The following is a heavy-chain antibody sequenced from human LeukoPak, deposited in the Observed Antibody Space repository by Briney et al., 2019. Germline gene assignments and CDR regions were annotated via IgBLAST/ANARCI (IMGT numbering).Heavy chain of an antibody. CDR2: ISAYNGNT. CDR3: ARQYSGSYFNYYYYMDV. V-gene: IGHV1-18*01. CDR1: GGTFSSYA. Sequence: GASVKVSCKASGGTFSSYAISWVRQAPGQGLEWMGWISAYNGNTNYAQKLQGRVTMTTDTSTSTAYMELRSLRSDDTAVYYCARQYSGSYFNYYYYMDVWGKGTTVTVSS. J-gene: IGHJ6*03. D-gene: IGHD1-26*01.